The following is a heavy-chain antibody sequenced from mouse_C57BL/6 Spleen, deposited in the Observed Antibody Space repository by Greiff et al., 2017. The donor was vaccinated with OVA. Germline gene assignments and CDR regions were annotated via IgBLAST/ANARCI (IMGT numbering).Heavy chain of an antibody. Sequence: VQLQQPGAELVRPGSSVKLSCKASGYTFTSYWMHWVKQRPIQGLEWIGNIDPSDSETHYNQKFKDKATLTVDKSSSTAYMQLSSLTSEDSAVYYCARYGSEDWYFDVWGTGTTVTVSS. D-gene: IGHD1-1*01. J-gene: IGHJ1*03. V-gene: IGHV1-52*01. CDR3: ARYGSEDWYFDV. CDR1: GYTFTSYW. CDR2: IDPSDSET.